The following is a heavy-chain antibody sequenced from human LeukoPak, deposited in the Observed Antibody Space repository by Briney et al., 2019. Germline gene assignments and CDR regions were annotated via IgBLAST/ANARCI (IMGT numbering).Heavy chain of an antibody. Sequence: SQTPSLTCTVSGDSVSSGTHYWSWVRQPAGNGLEWIGRVAPSGSISYNPSLTSRVTISVDTSKNHFSLRLNSVTATDTAVYYCATYRSALSYGMDVWGRGTTVTVS. J-gene: IGHJ6*02. D-gene: IGHD6-6*01. CDR2: VAPSGSI. CDR1: GDSVSSGTHY. V-gene: IGHV4-61*02. CDR3: ATYRSALSYGMDV.